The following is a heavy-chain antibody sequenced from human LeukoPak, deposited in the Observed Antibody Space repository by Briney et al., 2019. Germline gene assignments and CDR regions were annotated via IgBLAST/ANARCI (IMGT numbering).Heavy chain of an antibody. V-gene: IGHV3-23*01. CDR2: LSGSDGST. J-gene: IGHJ4*02. Sequence: GGSLRLSCAASGFTFSSYAMTWVRQAPGKGLEWVSALSGSDGSTYYADSEKGRFTISRDNSKNTLYLQMNSLRAEDTAVYYCAKDRAPRTYYYDTSGYYYDYWGQGTLVTVSS. D-gene: IGHD3-22*01. CDR3: AKDRAPRTYYYDTSGYYYDY. CDR1: GFTFSSYA.